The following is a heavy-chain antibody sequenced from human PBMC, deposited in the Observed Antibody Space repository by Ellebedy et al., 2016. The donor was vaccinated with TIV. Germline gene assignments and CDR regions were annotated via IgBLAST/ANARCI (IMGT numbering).Heavy chain of an antibody. CDR1: GFTFSNYA. J-gene: IGHJ4*02. D-gene: IGHD3-10*01. CDR2: IDVAGCT. V-gene: IGHV3-23*01. Sequence: PGGSLRLSCALPGFTFSNYAMTWVRQAPGQGLEWVSAIDVAGCTHYAASLKGRFTISGDNSKKTFYLEMNSLRVDEKDVYYCAKTEPYGTTWFGRIYWGQGTLVTVSS. CDR3: AKTEPYGTTWFGRIY.